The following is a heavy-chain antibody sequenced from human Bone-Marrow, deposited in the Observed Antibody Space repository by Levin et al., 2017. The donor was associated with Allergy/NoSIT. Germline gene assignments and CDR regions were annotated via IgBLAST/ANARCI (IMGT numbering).Heavy chain of an antibody. Sequence: GGSLRLSCAASGFTFSSYAMSWVRQAPGKGLEWVSAISGSGGSTYYADSVKGRFTISRDNSKNTLYLQMNSLRAEDTAVYYCAKTWYSSGWYGYFQHWGQGTLVTVSS. V-gene: IGHV3-23*01. J-gene: IGHJ1*01. D-gene: IGHD6-19*01. CDR3: AKTWYSSGWYGYFQH. CDR2: ISGSGGST. CDR1: GFTFSSYA.